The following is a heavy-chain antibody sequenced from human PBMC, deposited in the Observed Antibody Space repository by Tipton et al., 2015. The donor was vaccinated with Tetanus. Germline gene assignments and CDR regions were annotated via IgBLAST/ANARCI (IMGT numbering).Heavy chain of an antibody. J-gene: IGHJ4*02. Sequence: RSLRLSCAASGFTFSSYGMHWVRQAPGKGLEWVAVIWYDGSNKYYADSVKGRFTISRDNSKNTLYLQMNSLRAEDTAVYYCAREYDSSGYYYRGIDYWGQGTLVTVSS. CDR1: GFTFSSYG. CDR2: IWYDGSNK. V-gene: IGHV3-33*08. D-gene: IGHD3-22*01. CDR3: AREYDSSGYYYRGIDY.